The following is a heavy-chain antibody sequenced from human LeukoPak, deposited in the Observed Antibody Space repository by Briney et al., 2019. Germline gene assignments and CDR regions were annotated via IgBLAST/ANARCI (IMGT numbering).Heavy chain of an antibody. CDR3: ASYYDFWSGYYTYYFDY. CDR1: GYTFTSYG. CDR2: ISAYNGNT. V-gene: IGHV1-18*01. D-gene: IGHD3-3*01. J-gene: IGHJ4*02. Sequence: ASVKVSCKASGYTFTSYGISWVRQAPGQGLEWMGWISAYNGNTNYAQKLQGRVTMTTDTSTSTAYMELRSLRSDDTAVYYCASYYDFWSGYYTYYFDYWGQGTLVTVSS.